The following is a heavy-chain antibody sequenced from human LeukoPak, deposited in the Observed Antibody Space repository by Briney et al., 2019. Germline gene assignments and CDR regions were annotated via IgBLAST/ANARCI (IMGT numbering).Heavy chain of an antibody. CDR3: ARARTMDGLAFDI. D-gene: IGHD4/OR15-4a*01. J-gene: IGHJ3*02. V-gene: IGHV3-53*01. CDR2: IYSGGST. CDR1: GFTVSSNY. Sequence: GGSLRLSCAASGFTVSSNYMSWVRKAPGKGLEWVSVIYSGGSTYYADSVKGRFTISRDNSKNTLYLQMNSLRAEDTAVYYCARARTMDGLAFDIWGQGTMVTVSS.